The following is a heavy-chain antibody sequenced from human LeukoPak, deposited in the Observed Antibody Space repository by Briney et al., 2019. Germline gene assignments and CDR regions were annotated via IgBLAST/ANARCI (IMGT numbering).Heavy chain of an antibody. D-gene: IGHD4-17*01. V-gene: IGHV3-33*01. J-gene: IGHJ3*02. Sequence: GGSLRLSCAASGFTFSSYGMHWVRQAPGKGLEWVAVIWYDGSNKYYADSVKGRYTISRDNSKNTLYLQMNSLRAEDTAVYYCARENYGDYGPDAFDIWGQGTMVTVSS. CDR1: GFTFSSYG. CDR3: ARENYGDYGPDAFDI. CDR2: IWYDGSNK.